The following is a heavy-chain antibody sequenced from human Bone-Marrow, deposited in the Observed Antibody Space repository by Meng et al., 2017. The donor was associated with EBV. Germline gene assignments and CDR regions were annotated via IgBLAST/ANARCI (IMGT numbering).Heavy chain of an antibody. CDR3: TKWNGYGAH. V-gene: IGHV3-23*04. CDR1: GFMFSDHS. J-gene: IGHJ4*02. Sequence: EVHLVESXXGLVQXGGSLRLSCAASGFMFSDHSMTWVRQAPGKGLGWVSGVSASGDTTFYADSVKGRFTVSRDNSKNTLYLQMNSLRAEDTAVYYCTKWNGYGAHWGQGTLVTVSS. D-gene: IGHD4-17*01. CDR2: VSASGDTT.